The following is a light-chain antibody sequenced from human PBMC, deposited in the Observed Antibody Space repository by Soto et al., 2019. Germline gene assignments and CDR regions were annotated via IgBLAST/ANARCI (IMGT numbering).Light chain of an antibody. J-gene: IGLJ2*01. CDR2: EGS. Sequence: QSVLTQPDSVSGSPGQSITISCTGTSSDVGSYNLVSWYQQHPGKAPKLMIYEGSKRPSGVSNRFSGSKSGNTASLTISGLQADDEADYYCCSYAGSVVFGGGTKLTVL. CDR3: CSYAGSVV. CDR1: SSDVGSYNL. V-gene: IGLV2-23*01.